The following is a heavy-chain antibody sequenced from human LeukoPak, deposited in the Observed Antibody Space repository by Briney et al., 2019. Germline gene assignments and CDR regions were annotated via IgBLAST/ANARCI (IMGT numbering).Heavy chain of an antibody. Sequence: PGGSLRLSCAASGFTVSSNYMSWVRQAPGKGLEWVSSISSSSSYIYYADSVKGRFTISRDNAKNSLYLQMNSLRAEDTAVYYCASYLGDSSYYMDVWGKGTTVTVSS. CDR3: ASYLGDSSYYMDV. CDR1: GFTVSSNY. D-gene: IGHD3-16*01. CDR2: ISSSSSYI. V-gene: IGHV3-21*01. J-gene: IGHJ6*03.